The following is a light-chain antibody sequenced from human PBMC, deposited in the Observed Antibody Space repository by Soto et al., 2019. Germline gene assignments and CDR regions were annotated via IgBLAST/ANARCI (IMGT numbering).Light chain of an antibody. V-gene: IGKV2D-29*01. Sequence: DVVMTQTLLSLSVTPGQPASISCTSSQSLLHSDGRTHLHWYLQRPGQAPQLLVYELSNRFSGVPDRFSGSGSGTDFTLKISRVEGEDVGVYYCMQSTHLPVTFGQGTRLEIK. CDR2: ELS. CDR3: MQSTHLPVT. CDR1: QSLLHSDGRTH. J-gene: IGKJ5*01.